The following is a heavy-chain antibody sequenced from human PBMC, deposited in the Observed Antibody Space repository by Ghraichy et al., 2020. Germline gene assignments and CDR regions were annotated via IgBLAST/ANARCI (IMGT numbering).Heavy chain of an antibody. V-gene: IGHV3-15*01. CDR1: GFTFSNAW. CDR3: TTGFGGNSTLDSFDY. CDR2: IKSKTEGWTT. Sequence: GGSLRLSCAASGFTFSNAWMSWVRQTPGKGLEWVGRIKSKTEGWTTDYAAPVKGRFTISRDDSTNTLYLQMNSLKTEDTALYYCTTGFGGNSTLDSFDYWGQGTLVTVSS. J-gene: IGHJ4*02. D-gene: IGHD4-23*01.